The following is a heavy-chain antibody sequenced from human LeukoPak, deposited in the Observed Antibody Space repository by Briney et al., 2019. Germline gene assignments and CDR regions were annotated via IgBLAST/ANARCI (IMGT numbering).Heavy chain of an antibody. J-gene: IGHJ4*02. Sequence: SVKVSCKASGGTFSSYAISWVRQAPGQGLEWMGRIIPIFGIANYAQKFQGRVTITADKSTGTAYMELSSLRSEDTAVYYCARDRDYDSSGYYPPDYWGQGTLVTVSS. D-gene: IGHD3-22*01. CDR2: IIPIFGIA. V-gene: IGHV1-69*04. CDR3: ARDRDYDSSGYYPPDY. CDR1: GGTFSSYA.